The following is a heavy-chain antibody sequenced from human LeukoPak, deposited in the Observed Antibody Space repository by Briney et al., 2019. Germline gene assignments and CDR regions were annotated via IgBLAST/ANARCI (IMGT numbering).Heavy chain of an antibody. J-gene: IGHJ6*03. CDR1: GFTFSNAW. V-gene: IGHV3-15*01. CDR3: TTERDTRYDFWSGYYSYYYYMDV. D-gene: IGHD3-3*01. CDR2: IKSKTDGGTT. Sequence: PGGSLRLSCAASGFTFSNAWMSWVREAPGKGVEWGGRIKSKTDGGTTDYASPVKGRFTISRDDSKNTLYLQMNSLKTEDTAVYYCTTERDTRYDFWSGYYSYYYYMDVWGKGTTVTVSS.